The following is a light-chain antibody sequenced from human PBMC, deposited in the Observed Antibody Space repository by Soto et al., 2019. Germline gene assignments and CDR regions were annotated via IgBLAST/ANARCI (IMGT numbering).Light chain of an antibody. CDR3: CSYVGGSIWV. J-gene: IGLJ3*02. CDR1: SSDVGSHDI. Sequence: QSVLTQPASVSGSPGQSITIPCIGSSSDVGSHDIVSWYQQLPGKAPKLFLYEVTKRPSGVSDRFSGSKSGSTASLTISGLQAEDEADYYCCSYVGGSIWVFGGGTKLTVL. CDR2: EVT. V-gene: IGLV2-23*02.